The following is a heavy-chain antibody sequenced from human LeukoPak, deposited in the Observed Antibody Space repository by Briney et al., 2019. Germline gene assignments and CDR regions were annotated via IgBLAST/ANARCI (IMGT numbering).Heavy chain of an antibody. J-gene: IGHJ5*02. CDR2: INHSGST. Sequence: SETLSLTCAVYGGSFSGYYWSWIRQPPGKGLEWIGEINHSGSTNYNPSLKSRVTISVDTSKNQFSLKLGSVTAGDTAVYYCARAHVLRYFDWLSPEGHWFDPWGQGTLVTVSS. CDR3: ARAHVLRYFDWLSPEGHWFDP. D-gene: IGHD3-9*01. CDR1: GGSFSGYY. V-gene: IGHV4-34*01.